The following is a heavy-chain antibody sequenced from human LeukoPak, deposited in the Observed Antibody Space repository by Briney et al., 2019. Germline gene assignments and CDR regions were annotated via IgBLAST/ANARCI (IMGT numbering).Heavy chain of an antibody. CDR3: AREEWELLEAFDI. D-gene: IGHD1-26*01. V-gene: IGHV4-59*01. J-gene: IGHJ3*02. CDR2: IYYSGST. Sequence: SETLSLTCTVSGGSISSYYWSWIRQPPGKGLEWIGYIYYSGSTNYNPSLKRRVTISVDTSKNQFSLKLSSVTAADTAVYYCAREEWELLEAFDIWGQGTMVTVSS. CDR1: GGSISSYY.